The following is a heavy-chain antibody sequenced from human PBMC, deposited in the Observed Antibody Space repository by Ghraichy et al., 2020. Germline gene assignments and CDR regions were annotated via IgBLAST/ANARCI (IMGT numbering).Heavy chain of an antibody. J-gene: IGHJ6*03. CDR1: GGSISSGSYY. Sequence: SETLSLTCTVSGGSISSGSYYWSWIRQPAGKGLEWIGRIYISGSTNYNPSLKSRVTISVDTSKNQFSLKLSSVTAADTAVYYCARDRSSGWPRGYYYMDVWGKGTTVTVSS. CDR3: ARDRSSGWPRGYYYMDV. D-gene: IGHD6-19*01. V-gene: IGHV4-61*02. CDR2: IYISGST.